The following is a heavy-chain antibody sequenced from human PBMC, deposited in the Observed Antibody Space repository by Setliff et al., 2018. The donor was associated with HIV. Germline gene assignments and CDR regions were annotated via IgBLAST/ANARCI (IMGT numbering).Heavy chain of an antibody. V-gene: IGHV4-4*02. J-gene: IGHJ4*02. Sequence: SETLSLTCAVSGGSISSSNWWSWVRQPPGKGLEWIGEIYHSGGTNYNPSLKSRVTISLDKSKNHFSLELRSVTAADTAVYYCARGGRKDLADYWGQGALVTVSS. CDR2: IYHSGGT. CDR1: GGSISSSNW. CDR3: ARGGRKDLADY. D-gene: IGHD3-16*01.